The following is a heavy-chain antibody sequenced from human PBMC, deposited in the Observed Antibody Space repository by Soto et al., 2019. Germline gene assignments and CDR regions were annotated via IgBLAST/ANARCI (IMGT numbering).Heavy chain of an antibody. D-gene: IGHD1-7*01. V-gene: IGHV4-4*02. CDR2: ISRTGST. CDR1: GGYFTSNNW. CDR3: ASRYPGTSVYY. J-gene: IGHJ4*02. Sequence: QVQLQESGPGLVKPSGTLSLTCAVSGGYFTSNNWWTWVRQPPGQGLGWIGEISRTGSTNYTPSLKSRDTIARDKSENQASLKVTSLTAADPAVDDCASRYPGTSVYYWGQGTLVTVAS.